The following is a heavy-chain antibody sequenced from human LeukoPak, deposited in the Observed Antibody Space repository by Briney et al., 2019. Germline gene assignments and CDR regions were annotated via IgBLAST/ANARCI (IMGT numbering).Heavy chain of an antibody. CDR2: IYYSGST. CDR3: ARGDFWSGYYGGLDY. CDR1: GGSISSYY. D-gene: IGHD3-3*01. V-gene: IGHV4-59*12. J-gene: IGHJ4*02. Sequence: SETLSLTCTVSGGSISSYYWSWIRQPPGKGLEWIGYIYYSGSTNYNPSLKSRVTISVDTSKNQFSLKLSSVTAADTAVYYCARGDFWSGYYGGLDYWGQGTLVTVSS.